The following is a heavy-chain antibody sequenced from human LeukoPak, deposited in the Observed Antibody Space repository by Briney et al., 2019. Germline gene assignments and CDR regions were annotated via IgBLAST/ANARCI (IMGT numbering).Heavy chain of an antibody. V-gene: IGHV4-34*01. J-gene: IGHJ4*02. CDR2: IYYSGST. CDR1: GGSFSGYY. CDR3: AKDVGS. Sequence: PSETLSLTCAVYGGSFSGYYWSWIRQPPGKGLEWIGSIYYSGSTYYNPSLKSRVTISVDTSRNQFSLRLNSVTAADTAVYYCAKDVGSWGQGTLVVVSS.